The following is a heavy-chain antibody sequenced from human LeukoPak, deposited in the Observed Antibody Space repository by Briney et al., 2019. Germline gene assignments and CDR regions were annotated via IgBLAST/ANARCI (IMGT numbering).Heavy chain of an antibody. J-gene: IGHJ4*02. CDR3: ATRYNYYYLGY. CDR1: GFTVSGTY. V-gene: IGHV3-53*01. CDR2: IYGAEST. D-gene: IGHD5-18*01. Sequence: GGSLRLSCAAPGFTVSGTYMTWVRQAPGKGLEWVSSIYGAESTNYADSVKGRFTISRDNSKNTLYLQMSSLRVEDTAVYYCATRYNYYYLGYWGQGTLVTVSS.